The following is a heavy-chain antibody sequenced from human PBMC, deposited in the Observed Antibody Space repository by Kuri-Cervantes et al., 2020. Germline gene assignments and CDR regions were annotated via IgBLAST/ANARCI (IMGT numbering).Heavy chain of an antibody. Sequence: GESLKISCAASGFTFSNAWMNWVRQAPGKGLEWVSSISSSSSYIYYADSVKGRFTISRDNAKNSLYLQMNSLRAEDTAVYYCARDYSSSWYTPPIYYYYGMDVWGQGTTVTVSS. J-gene: IGHJ6*02. CDR3: ARDYSSSWYTPPIYYYYGMDV. CDR1: GFTFSNAW. CDR2: ISSSSSYI. V-gene: IGHV3-21*01. D-gene: IGHD6-13*01.